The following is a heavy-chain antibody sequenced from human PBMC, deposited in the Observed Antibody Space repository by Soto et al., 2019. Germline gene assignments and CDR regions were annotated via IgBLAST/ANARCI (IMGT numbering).Heavy chain of an antibody. D-gene: IGHD3-10*01. CDR3: ARVPVSGSYYNRYDAFDI. CDR2: INPSAGST. V-gene: IGHV1-46*01. Sequence: GASVKVSCKASGYTFTRYYMHWVRQAPGQGLEWMGIINPSAGSTSYAQKFQGRVTMTRDTSTSTVYMELSSLRSEDTAVYYCARVPVSGSYYNRYDAFDIWGQGTMVTVSS. J-gene: IGHJ3*02. CDR1: GYTFTRYY.